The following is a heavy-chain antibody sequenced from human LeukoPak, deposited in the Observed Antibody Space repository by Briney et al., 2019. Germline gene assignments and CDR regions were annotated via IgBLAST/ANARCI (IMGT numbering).Heavy chain of an antibody. V-gene: IGHV3-48*01. CDR3: ARGAYYYED. CDR2: ISSSSSTI. CDR1: GFTFSDAW. J-gene: IGHJ4*02. D-gene: IGHD3-22*01. Sequence: GGSLRLSCAASGFTFSDAWMNWVRQAPGKGLEWVSYISSSSSTIYYADSVKGRFTISRDNAKNSLYLQMNSLRAEDTAVYYCARGAYYYEDWGQGTLVTVSS.